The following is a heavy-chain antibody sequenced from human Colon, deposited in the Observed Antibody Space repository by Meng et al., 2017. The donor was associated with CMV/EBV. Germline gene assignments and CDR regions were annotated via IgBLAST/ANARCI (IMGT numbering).Heavy chain of an antibody. V-gene: IGHV1-46*01. D-gene: IGHD1-26*01. CDR3: ARDRIQGGSYYYYYGMDV. CDR2: INPSGGST. Sequence: ASVKVSCKASGYTFTSYYMHWVRQAPGQGLEWMGIINPSGGSTSYAQKFQGRVTMTRDTSTSTVYMELSSLRSEDTAVYDCARDRIQGGSYYYYYGMDVWGQGTTVTVSS. J-gene: IGHJ6*02. CDR1: GYTFTSYY.